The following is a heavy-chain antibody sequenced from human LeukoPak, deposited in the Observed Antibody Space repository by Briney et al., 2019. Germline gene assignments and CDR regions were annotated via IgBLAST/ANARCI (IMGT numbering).Heavy chain of an antibody. CDR1: GGSISSGDYY. Sequence: SQTLSLTCTVSGGSISSGDYYWSWIRQPPGKGLEWIGYIYYSGSTYYNPSLKSRVTISVDTSKNQFSLKLSSVTAADTAVYYCARVGSSWFWFDPGAREPWSPSPQ. CDR2: IYYSGST. J-gene: IGHJ5*02. CDR3: ARVGSSWFWFDP. D-gene: IGHD6-13*01. V-gene: IGHV4-30-4*01.